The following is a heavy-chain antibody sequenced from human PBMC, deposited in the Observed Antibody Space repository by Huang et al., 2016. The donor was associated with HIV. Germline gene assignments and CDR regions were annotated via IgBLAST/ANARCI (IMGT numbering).Heavy chain of an antibody. Sequence: VQLQESGPGLVKPSQTLSLSYNVSGASIASGRYFWNWIRQPAGGGLEWIGHIYTTGSTDYNPSLKSRVAVSSDTSKNQFSLSLRSVTAADTAVYFCARGRVTSSGVVQSYDYWGQGSLVTVSS. CDR1: GASIASGRYF. J-gene: IGHJ4*02. D-gene: IGHD3-3*01. V-gene: IGHV4-61*09. CDR2: IYTTGST. CDR3: ARGRVTSSGVVQSYDY.